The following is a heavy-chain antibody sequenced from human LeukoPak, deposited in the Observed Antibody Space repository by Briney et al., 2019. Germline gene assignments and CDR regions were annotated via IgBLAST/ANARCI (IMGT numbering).Heavy chain of an antibody. V-gene: IGHV4-39*01. CDR1: GGSINNYY. CDR2: MYYSGST. CDR3: ARRRTDYSNGSSNSYYFDY. Sequence: PSETLSLTCTVSGGSINNYYWGWLRQPPGRGLEWIGSMYYSGSTYYNPSLKSRVTISVDTSKNQFSLKLSSVTAADTAVYYCARRRTDYSNGSSNSYYFDYWGQGTLVTVSS. D-gene: IGHD4-11*01. J-gene: IGHJ4*02.